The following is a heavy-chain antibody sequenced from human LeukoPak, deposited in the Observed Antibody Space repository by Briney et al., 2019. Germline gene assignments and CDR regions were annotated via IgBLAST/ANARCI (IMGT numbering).Heavy chain of an antibody. J-gene: IGHJ4*02. Sequence: ASVTVSYTASVYTFTRYYMHWVRQAPGQGREWMGWMNPNSGGTDYAQRFQGRVTMTRDTSISTAYMELSRLRSDDTAVYYCARGPSSGWFLSQFDYWGQGTLVTVSS. D-gene: IGHD6-19*01. CDR3: ARGPSSGWFLSQFDY. V-gene: IGHV1-2*02. CDR1: VYTFTRYY. CDR2: MNPNSGGT.